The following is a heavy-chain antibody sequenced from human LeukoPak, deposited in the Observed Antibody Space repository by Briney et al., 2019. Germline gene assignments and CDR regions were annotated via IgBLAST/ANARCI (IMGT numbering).Heavy chain of an antibody. CDR1: GGSISSYY. CDR3: ARHSPYSSGWYSALDY. J-gene: IGHJ4*02. V-gene: IGHV4-59*08. Sequence: SETLSLTCTVSGGSISSYYWSWIRQPPGKGLEWIGYIYYSGSTNYNPSLKSRVTISVDTSKNQFSLKLSSVTAADTAVYYCARHSPYSSGWYSALDYWGQETLVTVSS. D-gene: IGHD6-19*01. CDR2: IYYSGST.